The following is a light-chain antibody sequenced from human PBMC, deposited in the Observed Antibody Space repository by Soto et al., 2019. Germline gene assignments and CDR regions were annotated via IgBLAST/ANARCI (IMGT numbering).Light chain of an antibody. CDR3: CSYAGSYNFV. V-gene: IGLV2-11*01. CDR2: DVS. Sequence: QSALTQPRSVSGSPGQSVTISCTGTASDVGGYSYVSWYQQHPGKVPKLIIYDVSKWPSGVPDRFSGSKSGNTASLTISGLQAEDEGDYYCCSYAGSYNFVFGNGTKLTV. CDR1: ASDVGGYSY. J-gene: IGLJ1*01.